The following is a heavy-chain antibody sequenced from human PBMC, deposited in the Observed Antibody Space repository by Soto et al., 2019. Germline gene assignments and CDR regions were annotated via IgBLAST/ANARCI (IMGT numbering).Heavy chain of an antibody. J-gene: IGHJ5*02. CDR1: GFTFSSYS. D-gene: IGHD1-1*01. V-gene: IGHV3-48*01. CDR3: ARVGTGGIYNWFDP. Sequence: EVQLVESGGGLVQPGGSLRLSCAASGFTFSSYSMNWVRQAPGKGLEWVSYISSSSSTIYYADSVKGRFTISRDNAKNSLYLQMNSLRAEDTAVYYCARVGTGGIYNWFDPWGQGTLVTVSS. CDR2: ISSSSSTI.